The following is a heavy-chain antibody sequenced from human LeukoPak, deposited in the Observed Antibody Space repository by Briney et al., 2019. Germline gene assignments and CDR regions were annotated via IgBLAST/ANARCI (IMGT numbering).Heavy chain of an antibody. CDR3: ARHTSALSHDF. CDR1: GYSFDNYW. D-gene: IGHD3-10*01. J-gene: IGHJ4*02. V-gene: IGHV5-51*01. CDR2: IYPADSDT. Sequence: GESLKIFCQGSGYSFDNYWIAWVRQMPGKGLELMGVIYPADSDTKYSPSLQGQVTISADKSINTAYMQWSSLKASDTAIYYCARHTSALSHDFWGQGTLVTVSS.